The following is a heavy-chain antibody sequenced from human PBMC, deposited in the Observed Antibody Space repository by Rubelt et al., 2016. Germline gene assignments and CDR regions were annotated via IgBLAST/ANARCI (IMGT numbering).Heavy chain of an antibody. J-gene: IGHJ4*02. CDR3: AREYGSGSYDY. D-gene: IGHD3-10*01. V-gene: IGHV3-30*04. CDR2: LSYDGSNK. Sequence: RQAPGKGLEWVAVLSYDGSNKYYADSVKGRFTISRDNSKNTLYLQMNSLRAEDTAGYYCAREYGSGSYDYWGKGTLVTVSS.